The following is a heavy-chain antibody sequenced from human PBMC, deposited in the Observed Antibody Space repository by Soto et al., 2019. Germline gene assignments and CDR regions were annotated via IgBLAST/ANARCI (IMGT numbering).Heavy chain of an antibody. V-gene: IGHV1-18*04. CDR3: ATKRITGTTDYYYYGMDV. CDR1: GYTFTSYG. Sequence: ASVNVSCKASGYTFTSYGISWVRQAPGQGLEWMGWISAYNGNTNYAQKLQGRVTMTTDTSTSTAYMELRSLRSEDTAVYYCATKRITGTTDYYYYGMDVWGQGTTVTVSS. J-gene: IGHJ6*02. D-gene: IGHD1-7*01. CDR2: ISAYNGNT.